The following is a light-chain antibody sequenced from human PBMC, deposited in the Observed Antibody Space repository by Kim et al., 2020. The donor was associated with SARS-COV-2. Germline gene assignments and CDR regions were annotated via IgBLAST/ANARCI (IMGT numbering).Light chain of an antibody. V-gene: IGLV3-19*01. J-gene: IGLJ2*01. CDR3: KSRDSSGKVV. CDR1: RLRRYY. Sequence: VALGQTVRITCQGDRLRRYYASWYQQKPGQAPVLVIYGKNNRPSGIPDRFSGSSSGNTASLTITGAQAEEEADYYCKSRDSSGKVVFGGGTQLTVL. CDR2: GKN.